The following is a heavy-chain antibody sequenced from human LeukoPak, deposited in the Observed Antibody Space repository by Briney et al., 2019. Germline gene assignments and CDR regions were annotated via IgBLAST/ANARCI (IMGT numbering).Heavy chain of an antibody. CDR1: GFTFSSYG. J-gene: IGHJ6*02. V-gene: IGHV3-30*18. CDR3: AKDRIRLTTFGYYYYGMDV. D-gene: IGHD3-16*01. Sequence: GGSLRLSCAASGFTFSSYGMHWVRQAPGKGLKWVAVISYDGSNKYYADSVKGRFTISRDNSENTLYLQMNSLRTEDAAVYFCAKDRIRLTTFGYYYYGMDVWGQGTTVTGSS. CDR2: ISYDGSNK.